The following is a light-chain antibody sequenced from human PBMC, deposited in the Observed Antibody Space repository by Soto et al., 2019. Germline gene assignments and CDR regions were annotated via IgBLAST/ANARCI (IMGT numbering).Light chain of an antibody. CDR2: WAS. CDR1: QSVLYSSNNKNY. Sequence: DIVMTQSPDSLDVSLGERATINCKSSQSVLYSSNNKNYLAWYQQKPGQPPKLLIYWASTRESGVPDRFSGSGSDTDFTLRINRVEAEDVGVYYCMQGTHWPWTFGQGTKVDIK. CDR3: MQGTHWPWT. J-gene: IGKJ1*01. V-gene: IGKV4-1*01.